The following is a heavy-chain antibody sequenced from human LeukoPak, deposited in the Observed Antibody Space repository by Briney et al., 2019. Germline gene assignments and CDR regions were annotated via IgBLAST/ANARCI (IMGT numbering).Heavy chain of an antibody. CDR1: GGSISSYY. CDR3: ARHTYCSSTSCYYSYYGMDV. D-gene: IGHD2-2*01. J-gene: IGHJ6*02. Sequence: SETLSLTCTVSGGSISSYYWSWIRQPPGKGLEWIGYIYYSGSTNYNPSLKSRVTISVDTSKNQFSLKLSSVTAADTAVYYCARHTYCSSTSCYYSYYGMDVWGQGTTVTVSS. V-gene: IGHV4-59*08. CDR2: IYYSGST.